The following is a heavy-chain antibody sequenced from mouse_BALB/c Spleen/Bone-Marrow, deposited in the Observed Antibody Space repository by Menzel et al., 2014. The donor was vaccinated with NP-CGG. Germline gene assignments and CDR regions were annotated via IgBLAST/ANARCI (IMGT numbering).Heavy chain of an antibody. CDR2: INPDSSTI. Sequence: EVKLVESRGGLVQPGGSLKPSCAASGFDFSRYWMSWVRQAPGKGLEWIGEINPDSSTINYTPSLKDKFIISRDNAKKTLYLQMSKVRSEDTALYYCSRLSYYERFAYWGQGTLVTVSA. D-gene: IGHD1-1*01. V-gene: IGHV4-1*02. CDR3: SRLSYYERFAY. J-gene: IGHJ3*01. CDR1: GFDFSRYW.